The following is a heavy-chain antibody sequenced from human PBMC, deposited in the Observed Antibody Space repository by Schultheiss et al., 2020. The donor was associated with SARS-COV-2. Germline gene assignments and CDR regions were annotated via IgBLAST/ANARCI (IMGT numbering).Heavy chain of an antibody. CDR2: IYHSGST. V-gene: IGHV4-4*02. CDR3: ASTIVVVPAADQFFDY. D-gene: IGHD2-2*01. Sequence: SCAVSGGSISSSNWWSWVRQPPGKGLEWIGEIYHSGSTNYNPSLKSRVTISVDKSKNQFSLKLSSVTAADTAVYYCASTIVVVPAADQFFDYWGQGTLVTVSS. CDR1: GGSISSSNW. J-gene: IGHJ4*02.